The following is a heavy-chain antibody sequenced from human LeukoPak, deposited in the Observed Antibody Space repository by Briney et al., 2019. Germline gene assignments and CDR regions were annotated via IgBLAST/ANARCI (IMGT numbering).Heavy chain of an antibody. D-gene: IGHD3-22*01. J-gene: IGHJ4*02. CDR2: ISYDGSNK. V-gene: IGHV3-30-3*01. Sequence: GGSLRLSCAASGFTFSSYAMHWVRQAPGKGLEWVAVISYDGSNKYYADSVKGRFTISRDNSKNTLYLQMNSLRAEDTAVYYCARVHYYDSSGYYAYRKYYFDYWGRGTLVTVSS. CDR1: GFTFSSYA. CDR3: ARVHYYDSSGYYAYRKYYFDY.